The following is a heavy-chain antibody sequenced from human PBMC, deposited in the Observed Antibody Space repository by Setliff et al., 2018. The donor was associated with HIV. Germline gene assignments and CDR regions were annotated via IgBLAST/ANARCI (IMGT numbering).Heavy chain of an antibody. J-gene: IGHJ4*02. Sequence: HPGGSLRLSCAASGFTFRTYAMTWVRQAPGRGPEWVSSISASGSNTYFADSVKGRLTISRDNSKSTLYLQMNSLRAEDAAVYYCATIGAQFSGSYYGPYYFDYWGRGTLVTVSS. CDR1: GFTFRTYA. CDR3: ATIGAQFSGSYYGPYYFDY. D-gene: IGHD3-10*01. V-gene: IGHV3-23*01. CDR2: ISASGSNT.